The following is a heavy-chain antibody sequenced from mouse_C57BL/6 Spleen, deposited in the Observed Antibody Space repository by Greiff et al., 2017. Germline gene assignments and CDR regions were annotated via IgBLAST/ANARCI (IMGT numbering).Heavy chain of an antibody. J-gene: IGHJ1*03. CDR3: ARWDGYGWYFDV. V-gene: IGHV1-72*01. Sequence: VQLQQPGAELVKPGASVKLSCKASGYTFTSYWMHWVKQRPGRGLEWIGRIDPNSGGTKYNEKFKSKATLTVDKPTSTAYMQLSSLTSEESAVYYCARWDGYGWYFDVCGTGTTVTVSS. CDR1: GYTFTSYW. D-gene: IGHD2-2*01. CDR2: IDPNSGGT.